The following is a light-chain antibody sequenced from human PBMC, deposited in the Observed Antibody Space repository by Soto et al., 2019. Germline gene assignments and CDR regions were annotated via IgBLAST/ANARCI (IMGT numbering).Light chain of an antibody. CDR1: SSDVGGYAY. CDR2: EVS. Sequence: QSALTQPPSASGSPGQSVTIACTGTSSDVGGYAYVSWYQQHPGKAPKVIIYEVSKRPSGVPDRFSASKSGNTASLTVSGLQAEDEADYYCCSYAGSNTFVFGTGTKVTLL. CDR3: CSYAGSNTFV. V-gene: IGLV2-8*01. J-gene: IGLJ1*01.